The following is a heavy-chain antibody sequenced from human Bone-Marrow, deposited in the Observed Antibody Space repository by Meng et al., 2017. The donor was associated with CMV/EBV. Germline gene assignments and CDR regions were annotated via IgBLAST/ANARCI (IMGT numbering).Heavy chain of an antibody. V-gene: IGHV4-4*07. J-gene: IGHJ5*01. CDR3: ARGSGYFGWLADWFDS. D-gene: IGHD3-9*01. CDR1: GGSITGYY. Sequence: QGHRLQLGPDCVRPSGLRYSASMISGGSITGYYWSCIRQPAGKGLEWMGRIYTSGRTNYNPYHYSRVTMSVDASKNRFAFKLSSVPAADTAVYYCARGSGYFGWLADWFDSWGQGTLVTVSS. CDR2: IYTSGRT.